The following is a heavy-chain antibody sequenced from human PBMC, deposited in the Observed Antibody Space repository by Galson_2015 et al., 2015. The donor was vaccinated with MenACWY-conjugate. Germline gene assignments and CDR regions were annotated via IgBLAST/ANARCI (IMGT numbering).Heavy chain of an antibody. Sequence: SLRLSCAASGFPIGRYWIHWVRQVPGKGPVWISCITVDATNTEFADSVKGRFALSRDNARNTVYLQMNSLTAEDTAVYYCARDGGGGTPFDCWGQGTLVTVSS. D-gene: IGHD1-26*01. CDR1: GFPIGRYW. CDR2: ITVDATNT. CDR3: ARDGGGGTPFDC. V-gene: IGHV3-74*03. J-gene: IGHJ4*02.